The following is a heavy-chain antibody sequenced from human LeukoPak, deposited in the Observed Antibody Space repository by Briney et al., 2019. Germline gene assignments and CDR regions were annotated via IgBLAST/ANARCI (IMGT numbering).Heavy chain of an antibody. CDR1: GGSFSGYY. Sequence: SETLSLTCAVYGGSFSGYYWGWIRQPPGKGLEWIGEINHSGSTNYNPSLKSRVTISVDTSKNQFSLKLSSVTAADTAVYYCARTYSSSFVSYWGQGTLVTVSP. V-gene: IGHV4-34*01. CDR2: INHSGST. CDR3: ARTYSSSFVSY. D-gene: IGHD6-13*01. J-gene: IGHJ4*02.